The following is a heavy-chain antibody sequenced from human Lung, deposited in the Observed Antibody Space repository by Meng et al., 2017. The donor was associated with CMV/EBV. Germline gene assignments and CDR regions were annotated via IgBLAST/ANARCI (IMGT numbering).Heavy chain of an antibody. Sequence: GESLKISCVASGFTFNNYGMHWVRQIPGKGLEWVAYLRYEGITKYYADSVKGRFTISRDSSKNTLYLQMNSLRDDDTAVYYCAKDRSSSSFFDYWGQGALVTVYS. J-gene: IGHJ4*02. CDR2: LRYEGITK. CDR1: GFTFNNYG. V-gene: IGHV3-30*02. D-gene: IGHD6-6*01. CDR3: AKDRSSSSFFDY.